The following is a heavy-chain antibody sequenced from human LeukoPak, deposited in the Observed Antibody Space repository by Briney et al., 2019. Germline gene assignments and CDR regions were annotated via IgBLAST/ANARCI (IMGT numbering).Heavy chain of an antibody. J-gene: IGHJ4*02. D-gene: IGHD5-12*01. Sequence: PSETLSLTCTVSGGSMSSRYWSWIRQPPGKGLEWIGYISSSGSVNDNPSLRSRVTISVDTSKNQFFLNLSSVSAADTAVYYCARIPLGYSGAYYFDYWGQGSLVTVSP. V-gene: IGHV4-4*09. CDR3: ARIPLGYSGAYYFDY. CDR2: ISSSGSV. CDR1: GGSMSSRY.